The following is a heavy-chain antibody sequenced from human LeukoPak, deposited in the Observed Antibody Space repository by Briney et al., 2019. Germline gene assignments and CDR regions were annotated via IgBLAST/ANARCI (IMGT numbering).Heavy chain of an antibody. CDR3: ARGDGITGTQGRLDY. Sequence: PSETLSLTCAVYGGSFSGYYWSWIRQPPGKGPEWNGEINHSGSTNYNPSLKSRVTISVDTSKNQFSLKLSSVTAADTAVYYCARGDGITGTQGRLDYWGQGTLVTVSS. CDR1: GGSFSGYY. V-gene: IGHV4-34*01. J-gene: IGHJ4*02. D-gene: IGHD1-20*01. CDR2: INHSGST.